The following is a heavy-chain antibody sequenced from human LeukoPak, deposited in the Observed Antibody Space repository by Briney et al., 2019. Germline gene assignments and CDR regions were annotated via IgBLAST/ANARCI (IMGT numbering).Heavy chain of an antibody. J-gene: IGHJ6*02. CDR3: ARDILQQLVRSYYYYGMDV. CDR1: GFTFSSYE. D-gene: IGHD6-13*01. Sequence: GGSLRLSCAASGFTFSSYEMNWVRQAPGKGLEWISYISSAGTTKIYADSVKGRFTISRDNAKNSLYLQMNSLRAVDTAVYYCARDILQQLVRSYYYYGMDVWGQGTTVTVSS. CDR2: ISSAGTTK. V-gene: IGHV3-48*03.